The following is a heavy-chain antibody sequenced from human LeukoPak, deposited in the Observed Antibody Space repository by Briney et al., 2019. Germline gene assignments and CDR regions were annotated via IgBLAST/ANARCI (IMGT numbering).Heavy chain of an antibody. Sequence: GGSLRLSCVVSGFIFSDYWMSWVRQAPGKGLEWVANIKQDGSAKHYVDSVKGRFTISRDNSKNTLYLQMNSLRAEDTAVYYCAKDTYTALDYWGQGTLVTVSS. CDR1: GFIFSDYW. D-gene: IGHD5-18*01. V-gene: IGHV3-7*01. CDR3: AKDTYTALDY. J-gene: IGHJ4*02. CDR2: IKQDGSAK.